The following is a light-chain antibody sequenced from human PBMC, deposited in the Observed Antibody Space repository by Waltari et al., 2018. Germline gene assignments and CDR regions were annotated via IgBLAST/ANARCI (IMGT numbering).Light chain of an antibody. CDR1: NSDVGTYNY. CDR2: EVN. Sequence: QSALTQPPSASGSPGQSVTISCTGTNSDVGTYNYVSWFQQHPGRAPKLLIYEVNKRPSGVHDRFSGSKSDNSASLTVSGLQADDEAVYHCSSYAGSNTLVFGGGTKLTVL. CDR3: SSYAGSNTLV. J-gene: IGLJ2*01. V-gene: IGLV2-8*01.